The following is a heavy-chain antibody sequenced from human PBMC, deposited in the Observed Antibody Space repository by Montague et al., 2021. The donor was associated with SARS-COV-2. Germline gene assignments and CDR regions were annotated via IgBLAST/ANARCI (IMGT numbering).Heavy chain of an antibody. V-gene: IGHV4-39*02. CDR1: GVSISNPDYY. D-gene: IGHD2-2*01. CDR3: ASQLPSYCSTNKCYHYYSDV. J-gene: IGHJ4*02. CDR2: NSYAGNT. Sequence: SETLSLTCTVSGVSISNPDYYWGWIRQSPGKGLVWIGRNSYAGNTYYTPSLRIRVSFSMDTSKINLSLSLNSVTAAATAVSFCASQLPSYCSTNKCYHYYSDVWGQGALVTVSS.